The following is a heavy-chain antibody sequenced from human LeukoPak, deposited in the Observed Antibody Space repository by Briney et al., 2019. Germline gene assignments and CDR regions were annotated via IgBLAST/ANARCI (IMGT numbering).Heavy chain of an antibody. J-gene: IGHJ4*02. V-gene: IGHV4-34*01. CDR3: ASEAYYYDSSGYYKY. CDR2: INHSGST. D-gene: IGHD3-22*01. CDR1: GGSFSGYY. Sequence: PSETLSLTCAVYGGSFSGYYWSWIRQPPGKGLEWIGEINHSGSTNYNPSLKSRVTISVDKSKNQFSLKLSSVTAADTAVYYCASEAYYYDSSGYYKYWGQGTLVTVSS.